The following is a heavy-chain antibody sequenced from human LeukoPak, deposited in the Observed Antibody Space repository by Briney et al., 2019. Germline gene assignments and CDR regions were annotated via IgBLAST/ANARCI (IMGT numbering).Heavy chain of an antibody. Sequence: SETLSLTCAVSGGSISSSNWWSWVRQPPGKGLEWIGEIYHSGSTYYNPSLKSRVTISVDTSKNQFSLKLSSVTAADTAVYYCARQNGGDPADYWGQGTLVTVSS. CDR1: GGSISSSNW. J-gene: IGHJ4*02. CDR3: ARQNGGDPADY. V-gene: IGHV4-4*02. D-gene: IGHD2-8*01. CDR2: IYHSGST.